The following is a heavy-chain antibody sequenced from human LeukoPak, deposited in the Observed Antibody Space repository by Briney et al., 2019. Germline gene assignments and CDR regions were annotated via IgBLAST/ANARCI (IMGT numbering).Heavy chain of an antibody. CDR3: AKDLTMIVVAPGAFDI. J-gene: IGHJ3*02. D-gene: IGHD3-22*01. Sequence: GGSLRLSCAASGFTFSSYGMHWVRQAPGKGLEWVAVISYDGSNKYYADSVKGRFTISRDNSKNTLYLQMNSLRAEDTAVYYCAKDLTMIVVAPGAFDIWGQGTMVTVSS. V-gene: IGHV3-30*18. CDR1: GFTFSSYG. CDR2: ISYDGSNK.